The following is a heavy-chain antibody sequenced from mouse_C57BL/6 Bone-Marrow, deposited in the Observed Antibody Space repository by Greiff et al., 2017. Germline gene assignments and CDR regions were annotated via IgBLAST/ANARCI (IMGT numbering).Heavy chain of an antibody. CDR3: AREGITTVAGRFAY. J-gene: IGHJ3*01. Sequence: QVQLQQPGAELVKPGASVKMSCKASGYTFTSYWITWVKQRPGQGLEWIGDIYPGSGSTNYNEKFKSKATLTVDTSSSTAYMQLSSLTSEDSAVYYCAREGITTVAGRFAYWGQGTLVTVSA. V-gene: IGHV1-55*01. CDR1: GYTFTSYW. CDR2: IYPGSGST. D-gene: IGHD1-1*01.